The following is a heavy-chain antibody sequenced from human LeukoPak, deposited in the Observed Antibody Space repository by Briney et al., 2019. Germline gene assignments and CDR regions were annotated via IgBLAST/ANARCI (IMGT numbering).Heavy chain of an antibody. Sequence: ASVKVSCKASGYTFTNYYMYWVRQAPGQGLEWMGLINPGGGSTNYAQNFQGRVTMTRDMSTSTVYMELSSLRSEDTAVYYCARDLPLDRDSSGYFDYWGQGTLVTVSS. CDR2: INPGGGST. CDR3: ARDLPLDRDSSGYFDY. CDR1: GYTFTNYY. V-gene: IGHV1-46*01. D-gene: IGHD3-22*01. J-gene: IGHJ4*02.